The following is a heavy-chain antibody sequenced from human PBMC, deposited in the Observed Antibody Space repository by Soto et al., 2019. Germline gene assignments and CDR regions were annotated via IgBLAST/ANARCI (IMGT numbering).Heavy chain of an antibody. J-gene: IGHJ4*02. CDR1: GGSFSGYY. Sequence: QEQLQQWGAGLLKPSETLSLTCAVYGGSFSGYYWSWIRQPPGKGLEWIGEINHSGSTNYNPSLKSRVTISVDTSKNQFSLKLSSVTAADTAVYYCASGSSGWYVGVDYWGQGTLVTVSS. D-gene: IGHD6-19*01. CDR3: ASGSSGWYVGVDY. CDR2: INHSGST. V-gene: IGHV4-34*01.